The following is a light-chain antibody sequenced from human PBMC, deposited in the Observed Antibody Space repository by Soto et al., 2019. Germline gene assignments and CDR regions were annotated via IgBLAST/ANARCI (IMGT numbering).Light chain of an antibody. CDR3: GTWDSSLSAYV. J-gene: IGLJ1*01. CDR1: SSNIGYNY. CDR2: DNN. V-gene: IGLV1-51*01. Sequence: QSVLTQPPSVSAAPGQKVTISCSGSSSNIGYNYVSWYHQLPGTAPKLLIYDNNKRPSGIPDRFSGSKSGTSATLGITGLQTGDEADYYGGTWDSSLSAYVFGTGTKLTVL.